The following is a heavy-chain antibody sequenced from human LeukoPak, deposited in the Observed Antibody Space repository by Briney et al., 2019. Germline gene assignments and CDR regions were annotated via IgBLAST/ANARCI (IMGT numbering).Heavy chain of an antibody. V-gene: IGHV3-30*03. CDR2: ISYDGINK. CDR3: ARLACSGGSCYSFPHYYGLDV. Sequence: GRSLRLSCAASGFTFSSYGMHWVRQAPGKGLEWVAVISYDGINKYYADSVKGRFTISRDNSKNTLYVQMNSLRAEDTAVYYCARLACSGGSCYSFPHYYGLDVWGHGTTVTVSS. J-gene: IGHJ6*02. D-gene: IGHD2-15*01. CDR1: GFTFSSYG.